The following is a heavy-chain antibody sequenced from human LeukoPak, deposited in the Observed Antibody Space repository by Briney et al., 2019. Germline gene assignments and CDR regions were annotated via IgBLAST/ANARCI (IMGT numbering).Heavy chain of an antibody. J-gene: IGHJ4*02. V-gene: IGHV4-59*01. Sequence: PSETLSLTCTVSGGSISSYYWSWIRQPPGKGLEWIGYIYYSGSTNYNPSLKSRVTISVDTSKNQFSLKLSSVTAEDTAAYFCARGHRYCSSNSCYGFDHWGQGTLVTVSS. CDR3: ARGHRYCSSNSCYGFDH. CDR1: GGSISSYY. CDR2: IYYSGST. D-gene: IGHD2-2*01.